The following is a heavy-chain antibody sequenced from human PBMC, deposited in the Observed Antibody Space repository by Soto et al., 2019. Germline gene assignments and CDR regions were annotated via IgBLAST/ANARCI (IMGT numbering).Heavy chain of an antibody. CDR2: ISGSGGST. V-gene: IGHV3-23*01. CDR3: AKAVPMVRGVMLSSSFLLDY. D-gene: IGHD3-10*01. CDR1: GFTFSSYA. J-gene: IGHJ4*02. Sequence: EVQLLESGGGLVQPGGSLRLSCAASGFTFSSYAMSWVRQAPGKGLEWVSAISGSGGSTYYADSVKGRFTISRDNSKNTLYLQMNSLRAEDTAVYYCAKAVPMVRGVMLSSSFLLDYWGQGTLVTVSS.